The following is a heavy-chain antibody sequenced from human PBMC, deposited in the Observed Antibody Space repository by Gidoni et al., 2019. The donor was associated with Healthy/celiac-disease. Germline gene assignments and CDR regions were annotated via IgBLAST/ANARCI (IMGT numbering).Heavy chain of an antibody. J-gene: IGHJ5*02. CDR3: ARCIDP. V-gene: IGHV1-8*01. Sequence: VQLVQSGAEVKTPGASVQVFCKAAGYTFTSYDLNWVRQATGQGLEWMGWLNPHSVNTVDAQKFQLTVTMTRNTSISTAYMELSSLRSEDTAVYYCARCIDPWGQGTLVTVSS. CDR2: LNPHSVNT. CDR1: GYTFTSYD.